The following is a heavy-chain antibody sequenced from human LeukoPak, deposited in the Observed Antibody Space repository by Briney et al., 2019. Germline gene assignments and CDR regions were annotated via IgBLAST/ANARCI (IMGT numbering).Heavy chain of an antibody. Sequence: ETGGSLRLSCAASGFTVSNKYMSWDRQSPGKGLECVSVIYDGGNTYYADSVKGRFTISRDNSKSTLYLQMKSLRAEDTAVYYCARGGASELYYFDYWGQGTLVTVSS. CDR1: GFTVSNKY. D-gene: IGHD2-15*01. CDR3: ARGGASELYYFDY. CDR2: IYDGGNT. V-gene: IGHV3-53*01. J-gene: IGHJ4*02.